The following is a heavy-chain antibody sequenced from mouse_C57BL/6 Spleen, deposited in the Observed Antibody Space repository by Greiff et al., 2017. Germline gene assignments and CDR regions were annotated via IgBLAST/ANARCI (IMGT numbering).Heavy chain of an antibody. Sequence: EVQLVESGGGLVKPGGSLKLSCAASGFTFSSYAMSWVRQTPEKRLEWVATISDGGSYTYYPDNVKGRFTISRDNAKNNLYLQMSHLKSEDTAMYYCARDADDDYAMDYWGQGTSVTVSS. V-gene: IGHV5-4*01. CDR1: GFTFSSYA. CDR3: ARDADDDYAMDY. D-gene: IGHD2-3*01. J-gene: IGHJ4*01. CDR2: ISDGGSYT.